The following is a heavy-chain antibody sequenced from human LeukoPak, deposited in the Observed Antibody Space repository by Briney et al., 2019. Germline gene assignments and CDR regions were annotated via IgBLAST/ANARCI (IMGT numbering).Heavy chain of an antibody. CDR3: ARVKDTNDDITFQH. J-gene: IGHJ1*01. CDR1: GFTFSSYW. V-gene: IGHV3-7*01. D-gene: IGHD3-9*01. CDR2: IKQDGSQK. Sequence: PGGSLRLSCAASGFTFSSYWMSWVRQAPGKGLEWVASIKQDGSQKPYVDSVKGRSTISRDNGKNSLDLQMNSLRAEDTAIYFCARVKDTNDDITFQHWGQGTPVSVSS.